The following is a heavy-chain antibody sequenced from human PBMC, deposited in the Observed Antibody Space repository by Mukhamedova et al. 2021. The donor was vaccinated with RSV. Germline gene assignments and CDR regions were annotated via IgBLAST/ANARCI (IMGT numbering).Heavy chain of an antibody. Sequence: GDTYYPGSVKGQFTISRENAKNSLYLQMNSLRAGDTAVYYCARVPEQAPVGAIPGGLGYYYYMDVWGKGTTVTVSS. CDR3: ARVPEQAPVGAIPGGLGYYYYMDV. CDR2: GDT. V-gene: IGHV3-13*03. J-gene: IGHJ6*03. D-gene: IGHD1-26*01.